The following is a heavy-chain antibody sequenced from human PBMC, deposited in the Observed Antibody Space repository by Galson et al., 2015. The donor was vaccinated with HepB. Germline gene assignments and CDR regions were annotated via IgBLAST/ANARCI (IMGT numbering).Heavy chain of an antibody. D-gene: IGHD6-13*01. CDR1: GYTFTSYG. J-gene: IGHJ5*02. CDR3: ARVFSSSAAGAYWFDP. Sequence: SVKVSCKASGYTFTSYGISWVRQAPGQGLEWMGWISAYNGNTNHARKLQGRVTMTTDTSTSTAYTELRSLRSDDTAVYYCARVFSSSAAGAYWFDPWGQGTLVTVSS. V-gene: IGHV1-18*01. CDR2: ISAYNGNT.